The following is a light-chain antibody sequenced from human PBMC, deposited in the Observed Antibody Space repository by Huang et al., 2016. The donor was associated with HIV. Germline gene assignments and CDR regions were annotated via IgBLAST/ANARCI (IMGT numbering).Light chain of an antibody. Sequence: DVVMTQSPLSLPVPPGEPASISCRSSQSLRHRNGLNYLDWYLQTPGQSPQLLLHLGSSRASGVPDRFSGGGSGTDFSLNISRVEAEDAGIYYCMEALQTPYTFGQGTKLEIK. V-gene: IGKV2-28*01. CDR3: MEALQTPYT. J-gene: IGKJ2*01. CDR1: QSLRHRNGLNY. CDR2: LGS.